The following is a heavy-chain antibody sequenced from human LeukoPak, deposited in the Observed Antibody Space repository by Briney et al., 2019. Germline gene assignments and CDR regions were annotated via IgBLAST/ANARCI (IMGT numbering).Heavy chain of an antibody. CDR3: ARDGGYCSGGTCYSTY. Sequence: GGSLRLSCVASAFTFSSYWMTWVRQAPGEGLEWVASIKQDGSEKYYVDSVKGRFIISKDNAKNSLYLQMNSLRAEDTAVYYCARDGGYCSGGTCYSTYWGQGTLVTVSS. D-gene: IGHD2-15*01. CDR2: IKQDGSEK. CDR1: AFTFSSYW. V-gene: IGHV3-7*03. J-gene: IGHJ4*02.